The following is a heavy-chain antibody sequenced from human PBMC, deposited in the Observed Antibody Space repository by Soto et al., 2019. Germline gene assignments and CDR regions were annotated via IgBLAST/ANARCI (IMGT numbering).Heavy chain of an antibody. CDR1: LLRLSSYR. J-gene: IGHJ3*01. Sequence: AGRSLRCPSASSLLRLSSYRMNWGRQAPGRGLAWVSAISGSGGSTYYADSGKGRFTISRDNSKNTLYLQMNTLRAEDTAVYYCAKDGGASITMIVVVPGDSWGQGTMVTVSS. CDR3: AKDGGASITMIVVVPGDS. D-gene: IGHD3-22*01. V-gene: IGHV3-23*01. CDR2: ISGSGGST.